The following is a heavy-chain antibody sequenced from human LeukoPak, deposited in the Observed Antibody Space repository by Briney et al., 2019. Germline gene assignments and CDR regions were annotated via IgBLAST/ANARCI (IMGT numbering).Heavy chain of an antibody. CDR2: IYYSGST. V-gene: IGHV4-39*01. CDR3: ARHRQGGIYSSSWYGFDY. D-gene: IGHD6-13*01. CDR1: GFTFSSYA. Sequence: GSLRLYCAVSGFTFSSYAMRWVRQAPGKGLEWIRSIYYSGSTYYNPSLKSRVTISVDTSKNQFSLRLSSVTAADTAVYYCARHRQGGIYSSSWYGFDYWGQGTLVTVSS. J-gene: IGHJ4*02.